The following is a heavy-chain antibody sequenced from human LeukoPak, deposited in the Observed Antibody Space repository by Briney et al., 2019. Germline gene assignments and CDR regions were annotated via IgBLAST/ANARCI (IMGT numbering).Heavy chain of an antibody. Sequence: PGGSLRLSCAASGFTFSSYWMSWVRQAPGKGLEWVANIKQDGSEKYCVDSVKGRFTISRDNAKNSLYLQMNSLRAEDTAVYYCASGPGYYDSSGYNWGQGTLVTVSS. CDR1: GFTFSSYW. CDR2: IKQDGSEK. CDR3: ASGPGYYDSSGYN. V-gene: IGHV3-7*01. D-gene: IGHD3-22*01. J-gene: IGHJ4*02.